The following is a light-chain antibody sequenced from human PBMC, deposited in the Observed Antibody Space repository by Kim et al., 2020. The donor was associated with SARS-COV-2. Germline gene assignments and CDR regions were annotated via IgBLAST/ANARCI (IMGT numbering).Light chain of an antibody. J-gene: IGLJ3*02. CDR3: QAWDSSPWV. CDR1: KLGDKY. Sequence: SYELTQPPSVSVSPGQTASITCSGDKLGDKYASWYQQKPGQSPVLVIYQDSKRPSGIPERFSGSNSGNTATLNISGTQAMDEADYYCQAWDSSPWVFGGGRQLTVL. CDR2: QDS. V-gene: IGLV3-1*01.